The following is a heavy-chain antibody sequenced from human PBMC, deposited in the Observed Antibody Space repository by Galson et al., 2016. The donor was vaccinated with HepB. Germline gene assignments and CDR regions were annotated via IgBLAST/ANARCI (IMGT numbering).Heavy chain of an antibody. J-gene: IGHJ4*02. D-gene: IGHD2-21*02. V-gene: IGHV4-39*01. CDR3: ARLVAYCVGDCYPY. CDR2: IYYSGTT. Sequence: SETLSLTCTVSGVSITSNNYYWAWIRQPPGNGLEWIGTIYYSGTTYSNPSLKSRVSMSVATSANQFSLNLNSVTAADTAVYYCARLVAYCVGDCYPYWGQGTLVTVSS. CDR1: GVSITSNNYY.